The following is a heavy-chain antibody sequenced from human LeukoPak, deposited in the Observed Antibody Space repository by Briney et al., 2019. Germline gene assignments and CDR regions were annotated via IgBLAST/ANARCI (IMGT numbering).Heavy chain of an antibody. D-gene: IGHD3-10*01. CDR1: GFTFSSYS. CDR3: ARGLLYEAFDI. J-gene: IGHJ3*02. CDR2: ISSSSSYI. V-gene: IGHV3-21*01. Sequence: GGSLRLSCAASGFTFSSYSMNWVRQAPGKGLDWVSSISSSSSYIYYADSVKGRFTISRDNAKNSLYLQMNSLRAEDTAVYYCARGLLYEAFDIWGQGTMVTVSS.